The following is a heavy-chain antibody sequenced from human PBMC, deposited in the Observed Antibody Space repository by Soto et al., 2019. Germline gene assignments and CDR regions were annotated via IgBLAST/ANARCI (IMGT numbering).Heavy chain of an antibody. CDR1: GYNFTSHY. CDR2: ISTYNGNT. D-gene: IGHD4-17*01. CDR3: ARRLYGDYDY. Sequence: ASVKVSCKASGYNFTSHYMHWVRQAPGQGLEWMGWISTYNGNTNYAQKLQDRVTLTTDTSTSTAYMELRSLRSDDTAVYYCARRLYGDYDYWGQGTLVTVSS. V-gene: IGHV1-18*04. J-gene: IGHJ4*02.